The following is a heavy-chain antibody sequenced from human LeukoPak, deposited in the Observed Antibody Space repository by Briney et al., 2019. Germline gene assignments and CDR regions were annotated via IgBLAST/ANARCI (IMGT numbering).Heavy chain of an antibody. Sequence: SETLSLTCTVSGGSISSYYWSWIRQPPGKGLEWIGYIYYSGSTNYNPSLKSRVTISVDTSKNQFSLKLSSVTAADTAVYYCARGDGSGSYYRDYWGQGTLVTVSS. CDR2: IYYSGST. J-gene: IGHJ4*02. CDR3: ARGDGSGSYYRDY. CDR1: GGSISSYY. V-gene: IGHV4-59*01. D-gene: IGHD1-26*01.